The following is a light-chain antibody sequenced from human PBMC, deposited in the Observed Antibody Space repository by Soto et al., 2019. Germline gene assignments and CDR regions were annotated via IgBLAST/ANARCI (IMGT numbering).Light chain of an antibody. CDR3: QQYESTPPT. V-gene: IGKV4-1*01. CDR1: QSVLYSSNNKNY. Sequence: DIVMTQSPDSLAVSLGERATINCKSSQSVLYSSNNKNYLACYQQRPGQPPKLLIYWASTQESGVPDRFSGSGSGTDFTLTITSLQAEDVSVYYCQQYESTPPTFGQGTKLEIK. J-gene: IGKJ2*01. CDR2: WAS.